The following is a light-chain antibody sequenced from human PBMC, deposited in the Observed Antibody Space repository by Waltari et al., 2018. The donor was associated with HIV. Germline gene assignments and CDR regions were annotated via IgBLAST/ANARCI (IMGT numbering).Light chain of an antibody. V-gene: IGLV7-43*01. CDR2: STS. CDR3: LLYHGATEV. Sequence: QTVVTQEPSLTVSPGGTVTLTCASSTGAVTSDYYPNWFQQKPGQAPRALIYSTSYKHSWTPALFSGSLFGGKAALTLSLVQPEDEADYYCLLYHGATEVFGGGTKLTVL. CDR1: TGAVTSDYY. J-gene: IGLJ3*02.